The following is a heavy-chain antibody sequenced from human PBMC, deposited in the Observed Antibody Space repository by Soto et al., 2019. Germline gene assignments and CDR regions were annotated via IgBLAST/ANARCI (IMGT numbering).Heavy chain of an antibody. Sequence: QLQLQESGPGLVKPSETLSLTCTVSGDPTTSGDYYWAWIRQPPGKGLEWIGSIHYSGRTYYNPSPRSRLTPSVDTSRKRFSLNLSSLTATDTALYYCAGQVGSGQWLFDYWGQGTLVTVSS. D-gene: IGHD6-19*01. J-gene: IGHJ4*02. CDR3: AGQVGSGQWLFDY. CDR1: GDPTTSGDYY. CDR2: IHYSGRT. V-gene: IGHV4-39*01.